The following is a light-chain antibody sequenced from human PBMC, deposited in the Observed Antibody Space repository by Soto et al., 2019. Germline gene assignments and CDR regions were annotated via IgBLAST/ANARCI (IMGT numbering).Light chain of an antibody. CDR3: HSYDGTLSGFVV. CDR2: SNV. J-gene: IGLJ3*02. V-gene: IGLV1-40*01. Sequence: QAVLTQPPSVSRAPGQRVTISCTGSSSNIGAGYTVHWYQQLPGTAPKLLIYSNVNRPSGVPDRFSGSRSDTSASLAITGLQAEDEADYYCHSYDGTLSGFVVFGGGTKLTVL. CDR1: SSNIGAGYT.